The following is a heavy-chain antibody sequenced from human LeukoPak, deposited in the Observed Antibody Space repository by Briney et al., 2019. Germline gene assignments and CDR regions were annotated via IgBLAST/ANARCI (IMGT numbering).Heavy chain of an antibody. CDR1: GLTFSNSA. V-gene: IGHV3-21*01. D-gene: IGHD2-2*02. J-gene: IGHJ4*02. Sequence: GGSLRLSCAVSGLTFSNSAMSWVRQTPGKGLEWVSAISVGSDVIYYADSVKGRFAISRDNAKNSLYLQMNSLRAEDTAVYYCARAAGYCSSTSCYSKSYFDYWGQGTLVTVSS. CDR3: ARAAGYCSSTSCYSKSYFDY. CDR2: ISVGSDVI.